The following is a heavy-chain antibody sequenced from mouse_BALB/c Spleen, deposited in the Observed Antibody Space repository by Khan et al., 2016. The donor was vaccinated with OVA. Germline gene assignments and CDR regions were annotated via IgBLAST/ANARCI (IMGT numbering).Heavy chain of an antibody. CDR1: GYSITSEYA. V-gene: IGHV3-2*02. CDR2: INYSGNT. CDR3: ARKDYYDYDPFPY. Sequence: VQLQQSGPGLVKPSQSLSLTCTVTGYSITSEYAWNWIRQFPGNKLEWMGYINYSGNTRFNPPLKSRTSITRDTSKNQFFLQLNSVTTEDTATYYCARKDYYDYDPFPYWGQGTLVTVSA. D-gene: IGHD2-4*01. J-gene: IGHJ3*01.